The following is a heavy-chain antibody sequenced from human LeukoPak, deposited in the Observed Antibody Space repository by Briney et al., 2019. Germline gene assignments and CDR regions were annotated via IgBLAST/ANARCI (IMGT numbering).Heavy chain of an antibody. J-gene: IGHJ6*02. CDR3: ARENDYGDLVYYYYGMDV. CDR2: INPNSGGT. CDR1: GYTFTCYY. D-gene: IGHD4-17*01. Sequence: ASVKVSCKASGYTFTCYYMHWVRQAPGQGREWMGWINPNSGGTNYAQKFQGRVTMTRDTSISTAYMELSRLRSDDTAVYYCARENDYGDLVYYYYGMDVWGQGTTVTVSS. V-gene: IGHV1-2*02.